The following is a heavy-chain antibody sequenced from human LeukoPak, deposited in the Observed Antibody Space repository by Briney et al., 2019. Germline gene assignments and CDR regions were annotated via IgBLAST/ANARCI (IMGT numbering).Heavy chain of an antibody. J-gene: IGHJ5*02. Sequence: SETLSLTCAVHGGSFSGYYWSWIRQPPGKGLEWIGEINHSGSNNYNPSLKSRVTISVDTSKNQFSLKLSSVTAADTAVYYCARKRAPAGTDWFDPWGQGTLVTVSS. V-gene: IGHV4-34*01. D-gene: IGHD6-13*01. CDR3: ARKRAPAGTDWFDP. CDR1: GGSFSGYY. CDR2: INHSGSN.